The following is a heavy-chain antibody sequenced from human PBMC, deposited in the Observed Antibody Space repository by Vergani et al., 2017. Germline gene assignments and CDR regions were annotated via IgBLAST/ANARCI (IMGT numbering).Heavy chain of an antibody. D-gene: IGHD6-13*01. J-gene: IGHJ5*02. V-gene: IGHV4-61*01. Sequence: QVQLQESGPGLVKPSETLSLTCTVSGGSVSSGSYYWSWIRQPPGKGLEWIGFIYYSGSTNYNPSLNSRVTISVDTSKNQSSLKLSSLTAADTAVYYCARAKDYSTNWFDPWGQGTLVTVSS. CDR1: GGSVSSGSYY. CDR2: IYYSGST. CDR3: ARAKDYSTNWFDP.